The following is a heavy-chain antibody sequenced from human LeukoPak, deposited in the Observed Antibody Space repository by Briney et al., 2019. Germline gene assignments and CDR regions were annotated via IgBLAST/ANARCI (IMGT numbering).Heavy chain of an antibody. J-gene: IGHJ4*02. V-gene: IGHV1-2*02. CDR2: INPNSGGT. CDR3: AREIGFGESPADDY. D-gene: IGHD3-10*01. CDR1: GYTFTGYY. Sequence: ASVKVSCKASGYTFTGYYMHWVRQAPGQGLEWMGWINPNSGGTNYAQKFQGRVTMTRDTSISTAYMELSRLRSDDTAAYYCAREIGFGESPADDYWGQGTLVTVSS.